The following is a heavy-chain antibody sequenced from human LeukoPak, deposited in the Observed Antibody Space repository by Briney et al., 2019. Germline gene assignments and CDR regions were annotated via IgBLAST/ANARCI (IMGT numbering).Heavy chain of an antibody. D-gene: IGHD2-15*01. V-gene: IGHV3-21*06. J-gene: IGHJ4*02. CDR1: GFTFSNYG. CDR3: VRTFLFERGGPYRHFDY. CDR2: TDTSGSYI. Sequence: GESLRLSCAASGFTFSNYGMNWVRQAPGKGLEWVSFTDTSGSYIYYGDSVKGRFTISRDNAKNLLFLQMNGLRAEDTAVYYCVRTFLFERGGPYRHFDYWGQGTLVIVSA.